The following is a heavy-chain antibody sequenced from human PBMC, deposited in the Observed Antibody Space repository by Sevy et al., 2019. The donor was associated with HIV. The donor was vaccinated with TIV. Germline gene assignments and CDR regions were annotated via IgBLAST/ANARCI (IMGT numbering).Heavy chain of an antibody. V-gene: IGHV1-2*02. D-gene: IGHD3-22*01. Sequence: ASLKVSCKASGYTFTGYYMHWVRQAPGQGLEWMGWINPNSGGTNYEQKFQGRVTMTRDTSISTAYMELSRLRSDDTAVYYCARYYYDSSGYYPFDYWGQGTLVTVSS. CDR2: INPNSGGT. CDR3: ARYYYDSSGYYPFDY. CDR1: GYTFTGYY. J-gene: IGHJ4*02.